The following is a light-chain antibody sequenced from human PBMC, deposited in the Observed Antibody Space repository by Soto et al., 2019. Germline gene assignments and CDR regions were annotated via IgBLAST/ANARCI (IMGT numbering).Light chain of an antibody. Sequence: DIQMTQSPSILSASVGDRVTITCRASQSISSWLAWYQQKPGKAPKLLIYDASSLESGVPSRFGGIGSGTEFTLTISSLQPDDFATYYCQQYDSYAWTSGQGTKVDI. CDR2: DAS. V-gene: IGKV1-5*01. J-gene: IGKJ1*01. CDR1: QSISSW. CDR3: QQYDSYAWT.